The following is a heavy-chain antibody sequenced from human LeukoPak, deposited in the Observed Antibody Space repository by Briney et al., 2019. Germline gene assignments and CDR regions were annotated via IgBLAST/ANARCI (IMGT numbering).Heavy chain of an antibody. CDR2: IYYSGST. V-gene: IGHV4-30-4*08. CDR1: GGSISSGDYY. D-gene: IGHD3-3*01. J-gene: IGHJ5*02. CDR3: ARDVLVGAYYDS. Sequence: TLSLTCTVSGGSISSGDYYWSWIRQPPGKGLEWIGYIYYSGSTYYNPSLKSRVTISVDTSKNQFSLKLSSVTAADTAVYYCARDVLVGAYYDSWGQGTLVTVSS.